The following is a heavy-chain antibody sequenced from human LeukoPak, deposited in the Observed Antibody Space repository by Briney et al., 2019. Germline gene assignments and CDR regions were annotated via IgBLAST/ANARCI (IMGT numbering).Heavy chain of an antibody. J-gene: IGHJ5*02. CDR3: ARGPLYNWNDVGFDP. D-gene: IGHD1-20*01. Sequence: GRSLRLSCAASGFTFSSYGMHWVRQAPGKGLEWVAVIWYDGSNKYYAGSVKGRFTISRDNSKNTLYLQMNSLRAEDTAVYYCARGPLYNWNDVGFDPWGQGTLVTVSS. CDR2: IWYDGSNK. CDR1: GFTFSSYG. V-gene: IGHV3-33*01.